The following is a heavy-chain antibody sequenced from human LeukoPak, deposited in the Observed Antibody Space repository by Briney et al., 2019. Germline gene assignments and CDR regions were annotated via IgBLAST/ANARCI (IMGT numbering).Heavy chain of an antibody. CDR1: GFTFSRYW. J-gene: IGHJ4*02. D-gene: IGHD1-26*01. V-gene: IGHV3-7*01. Sequence: PGGSLRLSCAASGFTFSRYWMTWVRQAPGKGLEWVANIKQDGSEKYYVDAVKGRFTISRDNAKNSLYLQMNGLRAEDTALYYCAKGDNRGRYSGILVDYWGQGTLVTVSS. CDR2: IKQDGSEK. CDR3: AKGDNRGRYSGILVDY.